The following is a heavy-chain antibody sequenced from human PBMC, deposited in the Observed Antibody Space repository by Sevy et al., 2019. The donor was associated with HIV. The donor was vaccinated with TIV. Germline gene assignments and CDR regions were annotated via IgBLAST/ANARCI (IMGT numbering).Heavy chain of an antibody. D-gene: IGHD6-13*01. V-gene: IGHV3-23*01. Sequence: GGSLRLSCAASGFTFSSYAMSWVRQAPGKGLERVSAISGSGGSTYYADSVKGRFTISRDSSKNTLYLQMNSLRAEDTAVYYCAKAGGTGIAAAGQDYWRQGTLVTVSS. CDR1: GFTFSSYA. CDR2: ISGSGGST. CDR3: AKAGGTGIAAAGQDY. J-gene: IGHJ4*02.